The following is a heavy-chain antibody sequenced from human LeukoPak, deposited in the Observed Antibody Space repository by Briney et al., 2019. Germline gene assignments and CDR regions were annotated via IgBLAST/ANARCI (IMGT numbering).Heavy chain of an antibody. J-gene: IGHJ4*02. CDR3: AKDGAWLRFDD. D-gene: IGHD5-12*01. V-gene: IGHV3-23*01. Sequence: GGSLRLSCAGSGFPFSSHGMDWVRQAPGKGLEWVSGISPGGGPTYYADSVRGRFSISRDDLKNTVYLQMKNLTAEDTAVYYCAKDGAWLRFDDWGQGILVTVSS. CDR1: GFPFSSHG. CDR2: ISPGGGPT.